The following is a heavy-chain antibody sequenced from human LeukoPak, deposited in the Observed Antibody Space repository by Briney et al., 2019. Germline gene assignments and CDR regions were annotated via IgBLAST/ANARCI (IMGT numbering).Heavy chain of an antibody. CDR2: IYYSGNT. V-gene: IGHV4-39*01. Sequence: TSETLSLTCTVSGGSISSNRYYWAWLRQPPGKGLEWIGTIYYSGNTYYNPSLKSRATISIDTSKNQFSLKLSSVTAADTAVYYSSRLSYYNYYMDVWGKGTTVTVSS. CDR1: GGSISSNRYY. CDR3: SRLSYYNYYMDV. J-gene: IGHJ6*03.